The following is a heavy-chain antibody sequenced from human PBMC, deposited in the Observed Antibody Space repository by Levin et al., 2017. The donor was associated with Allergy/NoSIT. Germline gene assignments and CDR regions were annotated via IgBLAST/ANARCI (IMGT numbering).Heavy chain of an antibody. CDR2: INHSGST. J-gene: IGHJ4*02. CDR3: ARRRITIFGVVIRGIDY. CDR1: GGSFSGYY. V-gene: IGHV4-34*01. Sequence: SETLSLTCAVYGGSFSGYYWSWIRQPPGKGLEWIGEINHSGSTNYNPSLKSRVTISVDTSKNQFSLKLSSVTAADTAVYYCARRRITIFGVVIRGIDYWGQGTLVTVSS. D-gene: IGHD3-3*01.